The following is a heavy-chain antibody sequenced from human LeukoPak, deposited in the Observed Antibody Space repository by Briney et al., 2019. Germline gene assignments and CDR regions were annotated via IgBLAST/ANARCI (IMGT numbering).Heavy chain of an antibody. CDR3: ARGWRD. V-gene: IGHV4-34*01. CDR2: INHSGST. D-gene: IGHD1-1*01. CDR1: GGSFSGYY. Sequence: KPSETLSLTCAVYGGSFSGYYWSWIRQPPGKGLEWIGEINHSGSTNYNPSLKSRVTISVDTSKNQFSLKPSSVTAADTAVYYCARGWRDWGQGTLVTVSS. J-gene: IGHJ4*02.